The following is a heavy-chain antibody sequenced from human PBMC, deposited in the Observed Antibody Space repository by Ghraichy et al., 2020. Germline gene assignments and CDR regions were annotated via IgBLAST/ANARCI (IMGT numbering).Heavy chain of an antibody. CDR2: MNPNSGNT. CDR3: ARGVDDSSGYYGDY. V-gene: IGHV1-8*01. J-gene: IGHJ4*02. D-gene: IGHD3-22*01. Sequence: ASVKVSSKASRYPVSSYDINRVRESTGQGLEWMGWMNPNSGNTGYAQKFQGRVTMTRNTSISTAYMELSSLRSEDTAVYYCARGVDDSSGYYGDYWGQGTLVNVSS. CDR1: RYPVSSYD.